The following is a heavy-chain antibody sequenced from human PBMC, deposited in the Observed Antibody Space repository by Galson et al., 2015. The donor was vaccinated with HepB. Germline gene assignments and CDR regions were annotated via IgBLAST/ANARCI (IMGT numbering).Heavy chain of an antibody. CDR1: GYTSTSYG. V-gene: IGHV1-18*01. J-gene: IGHJ4*02. Sequence: SVKVSCKASGYTSTSYGISWVRQAPGQGLEWMGWISAYNGNTNYAQKLQGRVTMTTDTSTSTAYMELRSLRSDDTAVYYCASRDYGGNSDFDYWGQGTLVTVSS. D-gene: IGHD4-23*01. CDR2: ISAYNGNT. CDR3: ASRDYGGNSDFDY.